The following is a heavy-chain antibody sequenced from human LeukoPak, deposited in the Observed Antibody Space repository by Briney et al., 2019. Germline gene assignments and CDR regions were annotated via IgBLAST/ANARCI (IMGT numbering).Heavy chain of an antibody. Sequence: PSETLSLTCAVYGGSFSGYYWSWIRQPPGKGLVWIGEIDHSGSTNYNPSLKTRVTISVDTSKNQFSLKLSSVTAADTAVYYCARRNGRRSGWYWPYYYYMDVWGKGTTVTVSS. CDR3: ARRNGRRSGWYWPYYYYMDV. V-gene: IGHV4-34*01. D-gene: IGHD6-19*01. CDR2: IDHSGST. CDR1: GGSFSGYY. J-gene: IGHJ6*03.